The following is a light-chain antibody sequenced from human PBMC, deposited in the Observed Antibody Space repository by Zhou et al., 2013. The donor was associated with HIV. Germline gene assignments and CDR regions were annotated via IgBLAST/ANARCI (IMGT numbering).Light chain of an antibody. Sequence: DIQMTQSPSSLSASVGDRVTITCRASQSISSYLNWYQQKPGKAPKLLIYAASSVETGVPSRFSGSESGTDFTLTISSLQPEDFATYYCQQSYTTPLTFGGGTKVEI. CDR3: QQSYTTPLT. V-gene: IGKV1-39*01. CDR2: AAS. J-gene: IGKJ4*01. CDR1: QSISSY.